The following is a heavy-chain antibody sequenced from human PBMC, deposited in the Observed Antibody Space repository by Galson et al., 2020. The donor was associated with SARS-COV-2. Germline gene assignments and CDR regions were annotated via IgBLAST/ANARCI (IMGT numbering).Heavy chain of an antibody. D-gene: IGHD3-10*01. CDR1: GFTFSSYA. CDR3: AITYYYGSGSYFGPFDY. Sequence: GESLKISCAASGFTFSSYAMHWVRQAPGKGLEWVAVISYDGSNKYYADSVKGRFTISRDNSKNTLYLQMNSLRAEDTAVYYCAITYYYGSGSYFGPFDYWGQGTLVTVSS. CDR2: ISYDGSNK. J-gene: IGHJ4*02. V-gene: IGHV3-30*01.